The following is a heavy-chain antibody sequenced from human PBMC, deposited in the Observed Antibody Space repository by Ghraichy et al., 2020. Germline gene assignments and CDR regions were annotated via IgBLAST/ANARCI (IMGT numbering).Heavy chain of an antibody. V-gene: IGHV3-43*01. CDR2: ISWYGGST. CDR3: AKDISRLGFHGGNFGHIAD. D-gene: IGHD4-23*01. Sequence: GGSLRLSCAASGFTFDDYTMHWVRQAPGKGLEWVSHISWYGGSTYYADSVKGRFTISRDNSKNSLYLQMNSLRTEDTALYYCAKDISRLGFHGGNFGHIADWRQGTLVTVYS. CDR1: GFTFDDYT. J-gene: IGHJ4*02.